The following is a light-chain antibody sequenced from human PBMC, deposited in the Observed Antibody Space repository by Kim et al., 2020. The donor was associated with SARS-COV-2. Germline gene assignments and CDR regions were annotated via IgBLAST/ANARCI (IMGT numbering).Light chain of an antibody. Sequence: SASVGDRVTITCRASQNIHIYFNWYQQKPGKAPNLLIYATSTLESGVPSRFSDSRSGTTFTLTISSLRPEDFATYYCQQSYIAPYTFGQGTKLEI. J-gene: IGKJ2*01. CDR1: QNIHIY. V-gene: IGKV1-39*01. CDR2: ATS. CDR3: QQSYIAPYT.